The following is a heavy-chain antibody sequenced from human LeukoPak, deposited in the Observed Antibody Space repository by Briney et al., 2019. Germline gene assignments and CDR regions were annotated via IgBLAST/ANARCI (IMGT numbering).Heavy chain of an antibody. Sequence: AESLRLSCTVYGFTVSSYYMSWVRQAPGKGLEWVAIIDSGGSTYYADSVKGRFTISRDNSKNTVFLQMNSLRAEDTAVYYCARDPYSKIFGGWGHGTLVTVSS. D-gene: IGHD3-3*01. CDR1: GFTVSSYY. V-gene: IGHV3-66*02. J-gene: IGHJ4*01. CDR3: ARDPYSKIFGG. CDR2: IDSGGST.